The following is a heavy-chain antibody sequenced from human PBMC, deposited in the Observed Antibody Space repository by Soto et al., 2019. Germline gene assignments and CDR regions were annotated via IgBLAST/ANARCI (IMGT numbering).Heavy chain of an antibody. CDR3: ARGILTIFGVVIANTTSDEYDMDV. D-gene: IGHD3-3*01. J-gene: IGHJ6*02. CDR1: GYTFTGYY. V-gene: IGHV1-2*04. CDR2: INPNSGGT. Sequence: GASVKVSCKASGYTFTGYYMHWVRQAPGQGLEWMGWINPNSGGTNYAQKFQGWVTMTRDTSISTAYMVLSRLRSDDTAVYYCARGILTIFGVVIANTTSDEYDMDVWGQGTTVTVSS.